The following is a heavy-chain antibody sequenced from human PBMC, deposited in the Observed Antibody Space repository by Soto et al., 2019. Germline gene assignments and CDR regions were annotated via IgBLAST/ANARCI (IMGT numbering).Heavy chain of an antibody. D-gene: IGHD4-17*01. CDR1: GFTFSSHA. J-gene: IGHJ4*02. CDR2: IRGSGTGT. CDR3: AKLASDSGDYGGFDY. V-gene: IGHV3-23*01. Sequence: GGSLRLSCAASGFTFSSHAMSWVRQAPGQGLEWVSSIRGSGTGTYYADSVKGRFTISRDNSNNTLYLQMNSLSAEDTALYFCAKLASDSGDYGGFDYWGQGTLVTVSS.